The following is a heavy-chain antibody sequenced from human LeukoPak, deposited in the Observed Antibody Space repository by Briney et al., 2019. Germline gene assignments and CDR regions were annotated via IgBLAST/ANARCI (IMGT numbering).Heavy chain of an antibody. CDR3: AKGAPHSSSLFDY. CDR2: ISWNSGSI. D-gene: IGHD6-13*01. Sequence: SGGSLRLSCAASGFTFDDYAMHWVRQAPGKGLEWVSGISWNSGSIGYADSVKGRFTISRDNAKNSLYLQMNSLRAEDMALYYCAKGAPHSSSLFDYWGQGTLVTVSS. CDR1: GFTFDDYA. J-gene: IGHJ4*02. V-gene: IGHV3-9*03.